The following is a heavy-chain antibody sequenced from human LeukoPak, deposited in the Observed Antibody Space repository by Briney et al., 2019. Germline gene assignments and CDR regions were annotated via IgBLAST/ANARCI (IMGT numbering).Heavy chain of an antibody. Sequence: GGSLRLSCAPSGFIFSSNSMNWVRQAPGKGLQCVSYISSISNTIYYADSVKGRFTISRDNAKTSLYLQINSLRAEDTAVYYCATSGYSNIDYWGQGTLVTVSS. CDR3: ATSGYSNIDY. CDR1: GFIFSSNS. D-gene: IGHD4-11*01. J-gene: IGHJ4*02. V-gene: IGHV3-48*04. CDR2: ISSISNTI.